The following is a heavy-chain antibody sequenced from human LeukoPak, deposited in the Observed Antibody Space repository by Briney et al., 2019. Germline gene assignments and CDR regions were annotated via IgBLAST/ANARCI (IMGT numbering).Heavy chain of an antibody. Sequence: GGSLRLSCAASGFTFGSYGMSWVRQAPGKGLEWVSFITPNADRTSYADSVEGRFTISRDNPRNTLYMQMNSLRDEDTALYYCAIMHGYYDGSGYWIQWGQGTLVTVSS. CDR3: AIMHGYYDGSGYWIQ. V-gene: IGHV3-23*01. CDR1: GFTFGSYG. J-gene: IGHJ1*01. CDR2: ITPNADRT. D-gene: IGHD3-22*01.